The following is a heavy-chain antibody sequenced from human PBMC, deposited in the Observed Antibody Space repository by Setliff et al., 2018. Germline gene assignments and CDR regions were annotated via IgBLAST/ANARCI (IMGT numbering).Heavy chain of an antibody. CDR1: GFTFGDYT. V-gene: IGHV3-49*04. Sequence: GGSLRFSCTTSGFTFGDYTMTWVRQAPGKGLEWVGLIGSKTYGGTTEYAASVKGRFTISRDDSKNIAYLQMNSLITEDTAVYSCTRGRWYYDSSATDYFDYWGQGTLVTVSS. CDR2: IGSKTYGGTT. D-gene: IGHD3-22*01. CDR3: TRGRWYYDSSATDYFDY. J-gene: IGHJ4*02.